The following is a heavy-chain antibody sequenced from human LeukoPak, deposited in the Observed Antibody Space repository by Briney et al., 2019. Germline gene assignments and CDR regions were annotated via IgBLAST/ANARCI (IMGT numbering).Heavy chain of an antibody. Sequence: SVKVSCKASGGTFSSYAISWVRQAPGQGLEWMGGIIPIFGTANYAQKFQGRVTITADESTSTGYMELSSLRSEDTAVYYCARGPVLRFLEWLSVSWGQGTMVTVSS. CDR1: GGTFSSYA. J-gene: IGHJ3*01. V-gene: IGHV1-69*13. CDR3: ARGPVLRFLEWLSVS. CDR2: IIPIFGTA. D-gene: IGHD3-3*01.